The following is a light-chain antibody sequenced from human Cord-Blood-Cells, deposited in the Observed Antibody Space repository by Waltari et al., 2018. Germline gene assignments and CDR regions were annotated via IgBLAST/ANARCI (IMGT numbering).Light chain of an antibody. CDR2: GKH. CDR1: RLRSDY. J-gene: IGLJ2*01. Sequence: SSGLTQDPAVSVALGQTARLTCQGARLRSDYASWYRQNPAQAPVLVIYGKHNRPAGIPDRFSGSSSGNTASLTITGAQAEDEADYYCNSRDSSGNHVVFGGGTKLTVL. V-gene: IGLV3-19*01. CDR3: NSRDSSGNHVV.